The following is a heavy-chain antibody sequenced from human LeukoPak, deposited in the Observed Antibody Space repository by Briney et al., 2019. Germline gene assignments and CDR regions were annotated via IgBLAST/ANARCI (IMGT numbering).Heavy chain of an antibody. CDR2: ISSSSSTI. CDR1: GFTFSSYS. V-gene: IGHV3-48*01. Sequence: GGSLRLSCAASGFTFSSYSMNWVRQAPGKGLEWVSYISSSSSTIYYADSVKGRFTISRDNSKNTLYLQMNSLRTEDTALYYCASPPRESSTWIDYWGQGTLVTVSS. CDR3: ASPPRESSTWIDY. J-gene: IGHJ4*02. D-gene: IGHD6-13*01.